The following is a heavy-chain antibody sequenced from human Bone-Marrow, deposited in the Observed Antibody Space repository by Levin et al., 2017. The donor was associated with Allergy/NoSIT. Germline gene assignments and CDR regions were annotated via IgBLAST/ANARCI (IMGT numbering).Heavy chain of an antibody. Sequence: GGSQRLSCAASGFAFNTYPMHWVRQGPGKGLVWVSRVGGDGTGTVYADSVKGRFTISRDDAKNTLYLQMNSLRVEDTSVYYCARGVHYGLDVWGQGTTVTVSS. J-gene: IGHJ6*02. V-gene: IGHV3-74*01. CDR2: VGGDGTGT. CDR3: ARGVHYGLDV. CDR1: GFAFNTYP.